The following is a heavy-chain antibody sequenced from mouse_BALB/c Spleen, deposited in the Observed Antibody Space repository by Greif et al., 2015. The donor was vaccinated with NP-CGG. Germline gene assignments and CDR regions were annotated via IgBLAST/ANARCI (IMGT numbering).Heavy chain of an antibody. CDR3: ARAKTRGADY. CDR1: GFSLTSYG. Sequence: VQLVESGPGLVAPSQSLSITCTVSGFSLTSYGVHWVRQPPGEGLEWLGVIWAGGSTNYNSALMSRLSISKDNSKSQVCLKMNSLQTDDTAMYYCARAKTRGADYWGQGTTLTVSS. J-gene: IGHJ2*01. D-gene: IGHD1-3*01. CDR2: IWAGGST. V-gene: IGHV2-9*02.